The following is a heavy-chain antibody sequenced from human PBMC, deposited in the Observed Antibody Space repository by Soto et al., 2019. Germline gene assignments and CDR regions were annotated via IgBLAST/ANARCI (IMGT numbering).Heavy chain of an antibody. D-gene: IGHD2-2*01. CDR1: GFTFSSYS. J-gene: IGHJ4*02. V-gene: IGHV3-48*01. CDR2: ISSSSSTI. CDR3: ARVYCSSTSCYVKGRSYFDY. Sequence: PGGSLRLSCAASGFTFSSYSMNWVRQAPGKGLEWVSYISSSSSTIYYADSVKGRFTISRDNAKNSLYLQMNSLRAEDTAVYYCARVYCSSTSCYVKGRSYFDYWGQGTLVTVSS.